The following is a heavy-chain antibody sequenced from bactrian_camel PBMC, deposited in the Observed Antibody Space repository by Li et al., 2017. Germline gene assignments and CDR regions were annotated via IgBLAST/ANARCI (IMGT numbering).Heavy chain of an antibody. J-gene: IGHJ4*01. CDR1: GYTFSVDC. Sequence: HVQLVESGGGSVQAGESLRLSCVVSGYTFSVDCMGWFRQAPGKEREGVARIHQDGSTDYADFVKGRFTISQHNDKNTLNLQMHSLNPEDTAMYSCAAVRAVSDHCYIGSWSLGANTYTYWGQGTQVTVS. V-gene: IGHV3S53*01. CDR2: IHQDGST. D-gene: IGHD2*01. CDR3: AAVRAVSDHCYIGSWSLGANTYTY.